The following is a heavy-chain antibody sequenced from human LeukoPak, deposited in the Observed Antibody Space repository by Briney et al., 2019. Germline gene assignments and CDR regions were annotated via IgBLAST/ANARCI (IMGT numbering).Heavy chain of an antibody. CDR2: IYFSGIT. CDR3: ARARGYSSSWPDY. V-gene: IGHV4-59*02. Sequence: PSETLSLTCTVSGDSVTSYYWNWIRQPPGKGLEWIGHIYFSGITNYNPSLKSRVTISVDTSKNQFSLKLSSVTAADTAVYYCARARGYSSSWPDYWGQGTLVTVSS. CDR1: GDSVTSYY. J-gene: IGHJ4*02. D-gene: IGHD6-13*01.